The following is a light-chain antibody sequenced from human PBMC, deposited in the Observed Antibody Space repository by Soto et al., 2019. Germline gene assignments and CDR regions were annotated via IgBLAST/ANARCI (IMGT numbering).Light chain of an antibody. Sequence: EIVMTQSPAPLSLSPGERATLSCRASQGVSSPLAWYQQKPRQAPRLLIYAASTRAAGVPARFSSSGSGTEFTHTISSPQSEDFTVYYCEQYGKWPLTFGGGTKVEI. CDR3: EQYGKWPLT. V-gene: IGKV3D-15*01. CDR1: QGVSSP. J-gene: IGKJ4*01. CDR2: AAS.